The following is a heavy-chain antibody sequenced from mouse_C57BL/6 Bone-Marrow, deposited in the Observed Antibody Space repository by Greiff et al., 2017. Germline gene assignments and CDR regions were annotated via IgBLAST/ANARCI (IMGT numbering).Heavy chain of an antibody. V-gene: IGHV3-6*01. CDR1: GYSITSGYY. J-gene: IGHJ1*03. D-gene: IGHD2-4*01. CDR2: ISYDGSN. CDR3: ARDRGYDYDDWYFDV. Sequence: EVQLQESGPGLVKPSQSLSLTCSVTGYSITSGYYWNWIRQFPGNKLEWMGYISYDGSNNYNPSLKNRISITRDTSKNQFFLKLNSVTTEDTATYYCARDRGYDYDDWYFDVWGTGTTVTVSS.